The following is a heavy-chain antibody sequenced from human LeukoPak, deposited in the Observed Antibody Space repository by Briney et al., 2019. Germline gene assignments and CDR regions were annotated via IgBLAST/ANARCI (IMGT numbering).Heavy chain of an antibody. CDR3: ATPTEDPYSSSSRPPYYFDY. D-gene: IGHD6-6*01. J-gene: IGHJ4*02. V-gene: IGHV3-74*01. CDR1: GFTFSSYW. Sequence: PGGSLRLSCAASGFTFSSYWMHWVRQAPGKGLVWVSRINSDGSSTSYADSVKGRFTISRDNAKNTLYLQMNSLRAEDTAVYYCATPTEDPYSSSSRPPYYFDYWGQGTLVTVSS. CDR2: INSDGSST.